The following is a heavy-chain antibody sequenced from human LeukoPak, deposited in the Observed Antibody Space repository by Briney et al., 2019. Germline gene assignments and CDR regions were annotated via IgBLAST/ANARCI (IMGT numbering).Heavy chain of an antibody. CDR2: INPNSGDT. CDR1: GYTFTGYH. V-gene: IGHV1-2*02. CDR3: ARGGIATNWFDP. J-gene: IGHJ5*02. D-gene: IGHD6-13*01. Sequence: AASVKVSCKASGYTFTGYHIHWVRQAPGQGLEYMGWINPNSGDTNYEQKFQGRVTMTRDASIRTAYMEVNRLRSDDTGVYCCARGGIATNWFDPWGQGTLVTVSS.